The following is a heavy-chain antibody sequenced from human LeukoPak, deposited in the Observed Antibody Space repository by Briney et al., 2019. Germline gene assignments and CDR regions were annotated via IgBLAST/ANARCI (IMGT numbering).Heavy chain of an antibody. CDR2: IYTSGST. CDR3: ARGRGSYYNYFDY. Sequence: SETLSLTCTVSGGSISSGSYYWSWIRQPAGKGLEWIGRIYTSGSTNYNPSLKSRVTISVDTSKNQFSLKLSSVTAADTAVYYCARGRGSYYNYFDYRGQGTLVTVSS. D-gene: IGHD1-26*01. CDR1: GGSISSGSYY. J-gene: IGHJ4*02. V-gene: IGHV4-61*02.